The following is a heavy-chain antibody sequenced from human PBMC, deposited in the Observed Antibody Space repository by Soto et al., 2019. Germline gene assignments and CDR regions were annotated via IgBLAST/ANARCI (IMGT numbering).Heavy chain of an antibody. Sequence: PGGSLRLSCAASGFTFSDYYMNWIRQAPGKGLEWVSYISGGSGHTKYADTVKGRFTISRDNAKNSLYLQMDSLRGEDTAVYYCARGETRGATPGMDLWGQGTTVTVSS. CDR3: ARGETRGATPGMDL. D-gene: IGHD3-10*01. CDR2: ISGGSGHT. V-gene: IGHV3-11*05. J-gene: IGHJ6*02. CDR1: GFTFSDYY.